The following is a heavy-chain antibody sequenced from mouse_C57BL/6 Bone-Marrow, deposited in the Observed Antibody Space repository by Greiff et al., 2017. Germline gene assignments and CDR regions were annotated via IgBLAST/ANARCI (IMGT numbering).Heavy chain of an antibody. J-gene: IGHJ1*03. V-gene: IGHV5-15*01. CDR2: ISNLAYSI. D-gene: IGHD2-5*01. CDR3: ARHASNFLYWYFDV. Sequence: EVKLMESGGGLVQPGGSLKLSCAASGFTFSDYGMAWVRQAPRKGPEWVAFISNLAYSIYYADTVTGRFTISRENAKNTLYLEMSSLRSEDTAMYYCARHASNFLYWYFDVWGTGTTVTVSS. CDR1: GFTFSDYG.